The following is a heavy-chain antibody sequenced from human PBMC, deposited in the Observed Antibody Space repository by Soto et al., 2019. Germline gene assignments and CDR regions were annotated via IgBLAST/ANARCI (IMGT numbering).Heavy chain of an antibody. D-gene: IGHD1-26*01. CDR1: GGSFSGYY. J-gene: IGHJ6*02. Sequence: QVQLQQWGAGLLKPSETLSLTCAVYGGSFSGYYWSWIRQPPGKGLEWIGEINHSGSTNYNPSLKSRVTISXXTXKXXFSLKLSSVTAAATAVYYCARGPTYSGSYYYGMDVWGQGTTVTVSS. CDR2: INHSGST. CDR3: ARGPTYSGSYYYGMDV. V-gene: IGHV4-34*01.